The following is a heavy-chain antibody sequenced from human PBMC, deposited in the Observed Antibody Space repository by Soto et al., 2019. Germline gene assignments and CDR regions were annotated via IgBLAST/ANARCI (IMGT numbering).Heavy chain of an antibody. CDR2: ISAHNGNT. V-gene: IGHV1-18*01. CDR3: ARGRYGDY. CDR1: GYAFTTYG. D-gene: IGHD1-1*01. Sequence: QVHLVQSGAEVKKPGASVKVSCQGSGYAFTTYGITWVRQAPGQGLEWMGWISAHNGNTNSAQKLQGRVTVTRDTSTSTAYMALRSLRYDDTAVYYCARGRYGDYWGQGALVTVSS. J-gene: IGHJ4*02.